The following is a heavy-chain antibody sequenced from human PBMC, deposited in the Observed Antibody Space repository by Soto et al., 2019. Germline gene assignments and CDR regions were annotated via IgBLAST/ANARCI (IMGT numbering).Heavy chain of an antibody. V-gene: IGHV2-5*02. CDR3: VHQDWKNNNYYFDL. J-gene: IGHJ2*01. Sequence: QITVKESGPKLVKPSQTLTLTCAFSGFSLSTSGVGVGWVRQPPGKAPEWLALIYWDDDKRYRPSLKSRLSITKDTSKDQVVFIMTNMDPVDTATYYCVHQDWKNNNYYFDLWGRGTLVTVSS. CDR1: GFSLSTSGVG. CDR2: IYWDDDK. D-gene: IGHD4-4*01.